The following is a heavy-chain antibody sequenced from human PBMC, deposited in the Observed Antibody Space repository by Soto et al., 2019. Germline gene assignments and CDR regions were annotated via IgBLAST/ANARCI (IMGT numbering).Heavy chain of an antibody. CDR1: GFTFRSYS. Sequence: GGSLRLSCAASGFTFRSYSMNWVRQAPGKGLEWISYISDASRAIYYTDSVKGRFTISRDDAKNALYLQMDGLRDEDTAVYCCASLQLGREKTFDLWGQGTRVTVSS. CDR2: ISDASRAI. D-gene: IGHD1-1*01. J-gene: IGHJ4*02. V-gene: IGHV3-48*02. CDR3: ASLQLGREKTFDL.